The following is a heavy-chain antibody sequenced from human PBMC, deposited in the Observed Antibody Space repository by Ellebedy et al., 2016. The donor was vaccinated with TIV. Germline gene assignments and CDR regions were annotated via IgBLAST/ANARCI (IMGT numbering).Heavy chain of an antibody. D-gene: IGHD1-1*01. CDR2: INAGNGNT. CDR3: ARGRVVGSNTKGTTNWFDP. CDR1: GYTFTTYA. Sequence: AASVKVSCKASGYTFTTYAVHWLRHAPGQRLEWMGWINAGNGNTKYSQKFQGRVTITRDTPASTAYMELSSLRSEDTAVYYCARGRVVGSNTKGTTNWFDPWGQGTLVTVSS. J-gene: IGHJ5*02. V-gene: IGHV1-3*01.